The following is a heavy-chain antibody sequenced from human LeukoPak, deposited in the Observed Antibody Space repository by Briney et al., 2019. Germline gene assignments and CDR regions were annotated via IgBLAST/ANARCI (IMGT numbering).Heavy chain of an antibody. J-gene: IGHJ6*02. CDR3: ASTGKYYDILTGYWVV. CDR2: IIPILGIA. CDR1: GYTFTSYG. Sequence: ASVKVSCKASGYTFTSYGISWVRQAPGQGLEWMGRIIPILGIANYAQKFQGRVTITADKSTSTAYMELSSLRSEDTAVYYCASTGKYYDILTGYWVVWGQGTTVTVSS. V-gene: IGHV1-69*04. D-gene: IGHD3-9*01.